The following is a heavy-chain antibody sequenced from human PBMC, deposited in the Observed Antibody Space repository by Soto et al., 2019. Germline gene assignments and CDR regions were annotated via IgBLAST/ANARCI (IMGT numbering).Heavy chain of an antibody. Sequence: ASVKVSCKASGYTFTSYVMQWVRQAPGQRLEWMGWINAGNGNTKYSQKFQGRVTITRDTSASTAYMEVSSLRTEDTAVYYCARELGRRRWLQPGAFDIWGQGTMVTVSS. J-gene: IGHJ3*02. CDR3: ARELGRRRWLQPGAFDI. D-gene: IGHD5-18*01. V-gene: IGHV1-3*01. CDR2: INAGNGNT. CDR1: GYTFTSYV.